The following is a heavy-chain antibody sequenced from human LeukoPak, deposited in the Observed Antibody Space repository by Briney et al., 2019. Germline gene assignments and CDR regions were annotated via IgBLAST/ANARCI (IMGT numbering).Heavy chain of an antibody. Sequence: SETLSLTCTVSGYSISSGYYWGWIRQPPGKGLEWIGSIYHSGSTYYNPSLKSRVTISVDTSKNQFSLELSSVTAADTAVYYCARTPAYWGQGTLVTVSS. J-gene: IGHJ4*02. CDR1: GYSISSGYY. CDR3: ARTPAY. V-gene: IGHV4-38-2*02. CDR2: IYHSGST.